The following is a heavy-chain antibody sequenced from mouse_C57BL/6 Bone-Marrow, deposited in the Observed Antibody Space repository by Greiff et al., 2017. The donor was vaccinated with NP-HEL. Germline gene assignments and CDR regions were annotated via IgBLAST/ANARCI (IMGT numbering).Heavy chain of an antibody. CDR3: ARMGYYYGSSYYWYFDV. CDR2: IYPGGGYT. Sequence: VKLMESGAELVRPGTSVKMSCKASGYTFTNYWIGWAKQRPGHGLEWIGDIYPGGGYTNYNEKFKGKATLTADKSSSTAYMQFSSLTSEDSAIYYCARMGYYYGSSYYWYFDVWGTGTTVTVSS. V-gene: IGHV1-63*01. CDR1: GYTFTNYW. D-gene: IGHD1-1*01. J-gene: IGHJ1*03.